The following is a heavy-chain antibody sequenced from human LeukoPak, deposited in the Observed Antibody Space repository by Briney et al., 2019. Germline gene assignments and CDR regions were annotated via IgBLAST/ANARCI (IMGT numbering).Heavy chain of an antibody. J-gene: IGHJ3*02. Sequence: SETLSLTCAVYGGSFSGYYWSWIRQPPGKGLEWIGEINHSGSTNYNPSLKSRITISVDTSKNQFSLRLTSVTAADTAVYYCARDNGDYVAFDIWGQGTMVTVSS. CDR1: GGSFSGYY. CDR3: ARDNGDYVAFDI. D-gene: IGHD4-17*01. V-gene: IGHV4-34*01. CDR2: INHSGST.